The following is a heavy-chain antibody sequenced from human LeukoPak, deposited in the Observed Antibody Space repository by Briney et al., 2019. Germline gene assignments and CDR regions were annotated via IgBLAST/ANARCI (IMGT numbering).Heavy chain of an antibody. V-gene: IGHV3-30*02. CDR2: IRYDGINE. CDR1: GFTFSSYG. CDR3: AKEVYRQGYGGIMDV. Sequence: GGSLRLSCAASGFTFSSYGMHWVRQAPGKGLEWVAFIRYDGINEYYGHSVKGRFTISRDNSKDTLYLQMHSLRTEDTAVYYCAKEVYRQGYGGIMDVWGKGTTVTVSS. D-gene: IGHD5-18*01. J-gene: IGHJ6*03.